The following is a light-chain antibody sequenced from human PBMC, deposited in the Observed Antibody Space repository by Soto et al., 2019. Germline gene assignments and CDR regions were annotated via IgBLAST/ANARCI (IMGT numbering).Light chain of an antibody. J-gene: IGLJ1*01. CDR2: EVS. V-gene: IGLV2-14*01. CDR1: SSDVGGYNY. CDR3: SSYISRSRV. Sequence: QSALAQPASVSGSPGQSITISCTGTSSDVGGYNYVSWYQQHPGKAPKLMIYEVSNRPSGVSNRFSGSKSGNTASLTISGLQAEDEADYYCSSYISRSRVFGTGTKVT.